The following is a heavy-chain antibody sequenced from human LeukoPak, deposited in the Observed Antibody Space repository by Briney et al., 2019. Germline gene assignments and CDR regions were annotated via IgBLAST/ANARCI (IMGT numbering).Heavy chain of an antibody. CDR3: ARGTTTCYFDY. J-gene: IGHJ4*02. V-gene: IGHV4-34*01. CDR2: INHSGST. D-gene: IGHD1-1*01. CDR1: GGSFSGYY. Sequence: SETLSLTCAVYGGSFSGYYWSWIRQPPGKGLEWIGEINHSGSTNYNPSLKSRVTISEDTSKNQFSLKLSSVTAADTAVYYCARGTTTCYFDYWGQGTLVTVSS.